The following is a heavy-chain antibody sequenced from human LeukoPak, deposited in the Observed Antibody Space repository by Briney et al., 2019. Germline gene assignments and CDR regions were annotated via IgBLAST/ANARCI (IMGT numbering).Heavy chain of an antibody. D-gene: IGHD6-19*01. V-gene: IGHV1-69*13. J-gene: IGHJ6*02. CDR3: ARVRYRGIAVAGNVGYYYGMDV. Sequence: ASVKVSCKASGGTFSSYAISWVRQAPGQGLEWMGGIIPIFGTANYAQKFQGRVTITADESTSTAYMELSSLRSEDTAVYYCARVRYRGIAVAGNVGYYYGMDVWGQGTTVTVSS. CDR1: GGTFSSYA. CDR2: IIPIFGTA.